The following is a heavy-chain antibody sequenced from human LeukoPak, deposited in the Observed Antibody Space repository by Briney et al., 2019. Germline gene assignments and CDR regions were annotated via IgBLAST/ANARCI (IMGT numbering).Heavy chain of an antibody. J-gene: IGHJ6*03. V-gene: IGHV4-59*01. CDR1: GDSFRDYY. Sequence: SETLSLTCNVSGDSFRDYYWIWIRQPPGRALEWIGYLYYGGSTSYNPSLKSRVTFSVDTSKSQFPLKLNSVTAADTAVYYCARGRDGYTLDYYYYHYMDVWGKGTTVTVSS. D-gene: IGHD5-24*01. CDR3: ARGRDGYTLDYYYYHYMDV. CDR2: LYYGGST.